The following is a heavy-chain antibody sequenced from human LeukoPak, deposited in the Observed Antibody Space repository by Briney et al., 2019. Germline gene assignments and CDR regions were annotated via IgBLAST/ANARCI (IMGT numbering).Heavy chain of an antibody. V-gene: IGHV4-38-2*02. CDR2: IYHSGST. D-gene: IGHD3-10*01. Sequence: SETLSLTCTVSGYSINSGYYWGWIRQPPGKGLEWIGTIYHSGSTYYNASLKSRITISVDTSNNHFSLKLNFVTAADTAVYYCARLLAYSASTDYWGQGTLVTVSS. CDR3: ARLLAYSASTDY. CDR1: GYSINSGYY. J-gene: IGHJ4*02.